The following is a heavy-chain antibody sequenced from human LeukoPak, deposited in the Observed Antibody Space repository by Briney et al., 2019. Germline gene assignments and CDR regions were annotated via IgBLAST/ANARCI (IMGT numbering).Heavy chain of an antibody. V-gene: IGHV3-23*01. J-gene: IGHJ4*02. CDR2: ISGSGVST. CDR1: GFTFSSYA. D-gene: IGHD5-18*01. CDR3: AKTTDTAMVPIPDFDY. Sequence: GGSLRLSCAASGFTFSSYAMGWVRQAPGKGLEGASAISGSGVSTYYADSVKGRFTISRDNSKNTLYLQMNSLRAEDTAVYYCAKTTDTAMVPIPDFDYWGQGTLVTVSS.